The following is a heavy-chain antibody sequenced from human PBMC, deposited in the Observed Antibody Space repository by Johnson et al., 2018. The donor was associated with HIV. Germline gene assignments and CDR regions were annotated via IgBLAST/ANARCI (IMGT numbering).Heavy chain of an antibody. D-gene: IGHD2-21*01. CDR3: ARERRAGVKGAFDM. Sequence: VQLVESGGNVVQPGRSQRLSCAASGFTFSDYSMHWVRQAPGKGLEWVAVISYDGSNKYYADSVKGRFTISRDNSKNTLYLQMNSLRAEDTAVYYCARERRAGVKGAFDMWGQGTMVTVSS. J-gene: IGHJ3*02. CDR2: ISYDGSNK. CDR1: GFTFSDYS. V-gene: IGHV3-30-3*01.